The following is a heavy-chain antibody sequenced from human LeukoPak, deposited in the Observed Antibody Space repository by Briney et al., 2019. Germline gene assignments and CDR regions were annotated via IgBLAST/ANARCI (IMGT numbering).Heavy chain of an antibody. CDR1: GGSISSGDYY. Sequence: NPSETLSLTCTVSGGSISSGDYYWSWIRQPPGKGLEWIGSIYYSGSTYYNPSLKSRVTISVDTSKNQFSLKLSSVTAADTAVYYCAREPGRDLLWFGESLFPPPFDPWGQGTLVTVSS. CDR3: AREPGRDLLWFGESLFPPPFDP. CDR2: IYYSGST. J-gene: IGHJ5*02. D-gene: IGHD3-10*01. V-gene: IGHV4-39*07.